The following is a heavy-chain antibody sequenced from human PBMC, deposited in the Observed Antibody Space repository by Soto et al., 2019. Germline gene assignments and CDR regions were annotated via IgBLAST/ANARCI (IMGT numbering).Heavy chain of an antibody. CDR2: INHSGST. D-gene: IGHD3-10*01. CDR1: GGSFSGYY. V-gene: IGHV4-34*01. CDR3: ARGRSSYYGSGSYVAYWFDP. J-gene: IGHJ5*02. Sequence: SETLSLTCAVYGGSFSGYYWSWIRQPPGKGLEWIGEINHSGSTNYNPSLKSRVTISVDTSKNQFSLKLSSVTAADTAVYYCARGRSSYYGSGSYVAYWFDPWGQGTLVTVS.